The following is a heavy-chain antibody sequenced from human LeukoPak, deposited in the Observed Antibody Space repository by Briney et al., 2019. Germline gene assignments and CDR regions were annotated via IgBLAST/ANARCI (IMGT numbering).Heavy chain of an antibody. Sequence: ASVKGSCQASGYTFTGYYMHWVRQAPGQGLEWMGWISAYNGNTNYAQKLQGRVTMTTDTSTSTAYMELRSLRSDDTAVYYCARDAYSYWGQGTLVTVSS. J-gene: IGHJ4*02. CDR1: GYTFTGYY. CDR3: ARDAYSY. CDR2: ISAYNGNT. D-gene: IGHD2-21*01. V-gene: IGHV1-18*04.